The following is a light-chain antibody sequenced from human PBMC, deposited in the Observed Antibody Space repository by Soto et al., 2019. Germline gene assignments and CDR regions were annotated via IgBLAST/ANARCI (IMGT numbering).Light chain of an antibody. CDR1: QSVSSI. J-gene: IGKJ1*01. CDR2: GAS. Sequence: KNSLAALSVKKEERATPFCGARQSVSSIVAWYQQTPGQAPSLLIYGASTRATGIPDRFSGSGSGTDFPLTIRGLAEDDFPVYCCQTSVRLCTFGQGSMVDIK. CDR3: QTSVRLCT. V-gene: IGKV3-15*01.